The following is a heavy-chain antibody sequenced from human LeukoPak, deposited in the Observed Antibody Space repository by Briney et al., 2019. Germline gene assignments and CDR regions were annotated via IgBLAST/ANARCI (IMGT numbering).Heavy chain of an antibody. J-gene: IGHJ4*02. V-gene: IGHV3-9*01. CDR2: ISWNSGSI. CDR3: ARDIVGY. Sequence: SLRLSCAASGFTFDDYAMHWVRQAPGKGLEWVSGISWNSGSIGYADSVKGRFTISRDNAKNSLYLQMNSLRAEDTAVYYCARDIVGYWGQGTLVTVSS. CDR1: GFTFDDYA. D-gene: IGHD6-6*01.